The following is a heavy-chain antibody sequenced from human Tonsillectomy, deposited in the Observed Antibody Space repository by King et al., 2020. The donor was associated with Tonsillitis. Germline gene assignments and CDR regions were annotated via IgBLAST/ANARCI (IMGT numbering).Heavy chain of an antibody. CDR2: VDHDGSQK. CDR3: ARVKRTTWGTHNYGMDV. Sequence: DVQLVESGGGLVQPGGSLRLSCAASGFTFTTYWMTWVRQPPGKGLEWVANVDHDGSQKYYVDSVRGRFTISRDNAKNSRNLQMNSLRFEDTALYFCARVKRTTWGTHNYGMDVWGQGTTVTVSS. D-gene: IGHD2/OR15-2a*01. CDR1: GFTFTTYW. J-gene: IGHJ6*02. V-gene: IGHV3-7*04.